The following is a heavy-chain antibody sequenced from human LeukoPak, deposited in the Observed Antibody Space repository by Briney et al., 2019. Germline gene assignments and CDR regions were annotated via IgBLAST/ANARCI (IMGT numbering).Heavy chain of an antibody. J-gene: IGHJ5*02. Sequence: GGSLRLSCAASGFTFSGYWMSWVRQAPGKGLEWVANIKQDGSEKYYVDSVKGRSTISRDNAKNSLYLQMNSLRAEDTAVYYCARAVAGNWFDPWGQGTLVTVSS. CDR2: IKQDGSEK. CDR3: ARAVAGNWFDP. CDR1: GFTFSGYW. V-gene: IGHV3-7*04. D-gene: IGHD6-19*01.